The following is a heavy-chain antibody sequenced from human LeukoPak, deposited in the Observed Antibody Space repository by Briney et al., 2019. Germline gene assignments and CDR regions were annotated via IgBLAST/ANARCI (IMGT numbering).Heavy chain of an antibody. V-gene: IGHV3-7*03. CDR1: GFTFGKYR. J-gene: IGHJ4*02. CDR3: ARDQYDTWSRRGNFDS. CDR2: IKLDGSEK. D-gene: IGHD3-3*01. Sequence: GGSLRLSCAASGFTFGKYRMSWVRQAPGKGLEWVANIKLDGSEKNYVDSVKGRFTISRDNTKNSLYLQMNSLRVEDTAVFYCARDQYDTWSRRGNFDSWGQGTLVIVSS.